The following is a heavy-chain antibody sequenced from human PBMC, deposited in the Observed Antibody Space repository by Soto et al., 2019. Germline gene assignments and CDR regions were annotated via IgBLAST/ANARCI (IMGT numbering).Heavy chain of an antibody. CDR1: GYTFTSYA. CDR2: INAGNGNT. Sequence: QVQLVQSGAEVKKPGASVKVSCKASGYTFTSYAMHWVRQAPGQRLEWMGWINAGNGNTKYSQKFQGRVTITRDTSASTAYMELSSLRSEDTAVYYCARADITMVRGVMDWFHPWGQGTLVTVSS. V-gene: IGHV1-3*01. J-gene: IGHJ5*02. CDR3: ARADITMVRGVMDWFHP. D-gene: IGHD3-10*01.